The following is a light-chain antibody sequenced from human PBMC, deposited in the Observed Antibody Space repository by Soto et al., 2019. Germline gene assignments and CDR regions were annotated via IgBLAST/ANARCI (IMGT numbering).Light chain of an antibody. CDR2: AAS. V-gene: IGKV1-27*01. CDR1: QGIIDY. CDR3: QKYDTAPQT. Sequence: DIQMTQSPSSLSASVGDTVTITCRASQGIIDYLAWYQQRPGKVPKLLIYAASTLQTGVPSRFSGSGAGTDFTLTISSLPPEDVATYYCQKYDTAPQTFGQGTRVEI. J-gene: IGKJ1*01.